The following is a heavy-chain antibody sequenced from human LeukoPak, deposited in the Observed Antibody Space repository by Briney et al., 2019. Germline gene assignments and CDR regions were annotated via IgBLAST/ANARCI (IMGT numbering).Heavy chain of an antibody. J-gene: IGHJ4*02. D-gene: IGHD4-17*01. CDR3: AATVTTGIIDY. Sequence: SETLSLTCAVSGGSISSSNWWSWVRQPPGKGLEWIGEIYHSGSTNYNPSLKSRVTISVDKSKNQISLKLSSVTAADTAVYYCAATVTTGIIDYWGQGTLVTVSS. V-gene: IGHV4-4*02. CDR1: GGSISSSNW. CDR2: IYHSGST.